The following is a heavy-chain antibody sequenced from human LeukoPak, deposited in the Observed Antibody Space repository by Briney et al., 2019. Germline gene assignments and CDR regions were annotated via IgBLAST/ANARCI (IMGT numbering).Heavy chain of an antibody. CDR2: IIPISGTA. D-gene: IGHD2-2*01. V-gene: IGHV1-69*05. CDR3: ARGLQYQLLKALRYYYMDV. Sequence: SVKVSCKASGGTFSSHAIAWMRQAPGQGPEWMGGIIPISGTADYAQKFQGRVTITTDQSTSTAYMELSSLTSDDTAVYYCARGLQYQLLKALRYYYMDVWGEGTTVTVSS. CDR1: GGTFSSHA. J-gene: IGHJ6*03.